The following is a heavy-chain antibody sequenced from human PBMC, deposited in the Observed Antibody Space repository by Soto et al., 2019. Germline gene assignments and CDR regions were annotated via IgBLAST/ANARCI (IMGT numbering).Heavy chain of an antibody. CDR2: IYYSGST. V-gene: IGHV4-59*08. J-gene: IGHJ4*02. CDR1: GGSISSYY. Sequence: PSETLSLTCTVSGGSISSYYWSWIRQPPGKGLEWIGYIYYSGSTNYNPSLKSRVTISVDTSKNQFSLKLSSVTAADTAVYYCARHGGRITIFGVVIPYFDYWGQGTLVTVSS. CDR3: ARHGGRITIFGVVIPYFDY. D-gene: IGHD3-3*01.